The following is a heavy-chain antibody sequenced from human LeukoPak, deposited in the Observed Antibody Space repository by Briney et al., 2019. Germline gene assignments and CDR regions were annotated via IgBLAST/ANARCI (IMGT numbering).Heavy chain of an antibody. V-gene: IGHV1-18*01. CDR1: GYTFTSYG. CDR2: VSAYNGNT. J-gene: IGHJ5*02. D-gene: IGHD3-9*01. CDR3: ARNYDILTGSWFDP. Sequence: GASVKVSCKASGYTFTSYGISWVRQAPGQGLEWMGWVSAYNGNTNYAQKLQGRVTMTTDTSTSTAYMELRSLRSDDTAVYYCARNYDILTGSWFDPWGQGTLVTVSS.